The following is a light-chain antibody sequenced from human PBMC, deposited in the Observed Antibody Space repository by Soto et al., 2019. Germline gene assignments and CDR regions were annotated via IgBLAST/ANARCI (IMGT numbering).Light chain of an antibody. CDR2: GNI. CDR3: QSDDSTLSALYV. Sequence: QSVLTQPPSVSGAPGQRGTISCTGSSSNIGADYDVHWYQQRPGTAPKLLIFGNINRPSGVPDRFSGSKSGTSASLAITGLQAEDEGDYYCQSDDSTLSALYVFGTGTKLTVL. J-gene: IGLJ1*01. CDR1: SSNIGADYD. V-gene: IGLV1-40*01.